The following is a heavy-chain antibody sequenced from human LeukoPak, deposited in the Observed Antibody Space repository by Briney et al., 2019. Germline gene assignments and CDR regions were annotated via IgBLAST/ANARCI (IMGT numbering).Heavy chain of an antibody. V-gene: IGHV4-34*01. D-gene: IGHD3-16*01. CDR1: GGSFSGYY. CDR3: ARGRFFMTLSFSRPNWFDP. Sequence: SETLSLTCAVYGGSFSGYYWSWIRQPPGKGLEWIGEINHSGSTNYNPSLKSRVTISVDTSKNQFSLKLGSVTAADTAVYYCARGRFFMTLSFSRPNWFDPWGQGTLVTVSS. CDR2: INHSGST. J-gene: IGHJ5*02.